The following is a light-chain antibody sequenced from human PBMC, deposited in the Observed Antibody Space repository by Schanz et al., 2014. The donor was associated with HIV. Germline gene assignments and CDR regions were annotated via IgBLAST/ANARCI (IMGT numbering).Light chain of an antibody. V-gene: IGLV2-14*03. J-gene: IGLJ3*02. CDR1: ATDVGLYNY. Sequence: QSALTQPASVSGSPGQSITISCTGTATDVGLYNYVSWYQQRPGKAPKMIIYDVSYRPLGVSDRFSGSKSGNTASLTISGLQAEDEADYYCSSYTRADTWVFGGGTKLTVL. CDR3: SSYTRADTWV. CDR2: DVS.